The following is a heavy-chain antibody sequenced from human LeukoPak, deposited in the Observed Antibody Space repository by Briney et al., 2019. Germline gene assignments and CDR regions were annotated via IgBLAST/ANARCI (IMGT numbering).Heavy chain of an antibody. V-gene: IGHV4-30-2*01. D-gene: IGHD6-19*01. J-gene: IGHJ1*01. CDR2: IYHSGST. CDR3: ARGFGIAVASFQH. Sequence: PSQTLSLTCAVSGGSISSGGYSWSWVRQPPGKGLEWIGYIYHSGSTYYNPSLKSRVTISVDRSKNQFSLKLSSVTAADTAVYYCARGFGIAVASFQHWGQGTLVTVSS. CDR1: GGSISSGGYS.